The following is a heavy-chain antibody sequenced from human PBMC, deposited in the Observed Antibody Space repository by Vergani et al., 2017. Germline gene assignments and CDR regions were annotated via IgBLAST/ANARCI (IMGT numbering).Heavy chain of an antibody. CDR3: VNDAASYENFFDS. CDR2: LIGGGGTT. Sequence: EVQLLESGGSLKQPRGSVRLSCAASGFTFSTYAMHWVRQAPGKGLEWVSALIGGGGTTYYADSYKGSFIISRDNSRDTLFLQMNSLRPEDTATYYCVNDAASYENFFDSWGQGTLVTVSS. CDR1: GFTFSTYA. J-gene: IGHJ4*02. D-gene: IGHD1-26*01. V-gene: IGHV3-23*01.